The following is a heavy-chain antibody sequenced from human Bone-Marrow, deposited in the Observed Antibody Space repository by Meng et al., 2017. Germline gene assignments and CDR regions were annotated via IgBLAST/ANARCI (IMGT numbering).Heavy chain of an antibody. CDR3: AREANSDIVVVPAAPPLDY. V-gene: IGHV3-30*03. CDR2: ISYDGSNK. Sequence: GESLRLSCAASGFTVSNTYMSWVRQAPGKGLEWVAVISYDGSNKYYADSVKGRFTISRDNSKNTLYLQMNSLRAEDTAVYYCAREANSDIVVVPAAPPLDYWGQGTLVTVSS. CDR1: GFTVSNTY. J-gene: IGHJ4*02. D-gene: IGHD2-2*01.